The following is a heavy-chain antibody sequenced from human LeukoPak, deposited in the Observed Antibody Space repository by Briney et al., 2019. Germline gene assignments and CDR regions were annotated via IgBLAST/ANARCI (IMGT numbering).Heavy chain of an antibody. Sequence: SETLPLTCTVSGGSISSHYWSWIRQPPGKGLEWIGYIYYSGSTNYNPSLKSRVTISVDTSKNQFSLKLSSVTAADTAVYYCARGTWVVTPDPNFDYWGQGTLVTVSS. CDR3: ARGTWVVTPDPNFDY. CDR1: GGSISSHY. V-gene: IGHV4-59*11. D-gene: IGHD4-23*01. CDR2: IYYSGST. J-gene: IGHJ4*02.